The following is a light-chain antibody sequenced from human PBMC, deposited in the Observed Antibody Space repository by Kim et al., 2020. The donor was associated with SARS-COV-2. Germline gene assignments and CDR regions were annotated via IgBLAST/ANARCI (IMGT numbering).Light chain of an antibody. Sequence: SASVGERVTIPCQARQDITKYLNWYQQKPGKAPKLLIYGASNLEAGVSSRFSGGGSGTDFTLTITRLQHEDIATYYCQQYDNRPTFGQGTRQEIK. CDR2: GAS. CDR1: QDITKY. CDR3: QQYDNRPT. V-gene: IGKV1-33*01. J-gene: IGKJ5*01.